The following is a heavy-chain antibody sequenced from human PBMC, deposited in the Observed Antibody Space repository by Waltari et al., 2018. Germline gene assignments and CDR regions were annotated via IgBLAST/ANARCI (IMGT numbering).Heavy chain of an antibody. Sequence: QVQLQESGPGLVRPSQTLSLTCSVSGASISTSDYYWSWIRQPPGKGLEWIGDIDYSGYTFYNSSLKSRVTMSVDTSKNQFSLKLSSVTAADTAVYSCARGFYYYYYMDVWGKGTTVTISS. CDR3: ARGFYYYYYMDV. CDR1: GASISTSDYY. V-gene: IGHV4-30-4*08. CDR2: IDYSGYT. J-gene: IGHJ6*03.